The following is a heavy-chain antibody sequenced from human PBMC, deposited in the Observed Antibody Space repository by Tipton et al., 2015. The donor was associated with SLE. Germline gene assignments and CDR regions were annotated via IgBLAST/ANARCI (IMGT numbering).Heavy chain of an antibody. CDR2: INHSGNT. J-gene: IGHJ2*01. D-gene: IGHD5-24*01. CDR1: GGSLSGYY. CDR3: ARLAESPGYFDL. V-gene: IGHV4-34*01. Sequence: TLSLTCAVYGGSLSGYYWNWIRQPPGKGLEWIGEINHSGNTNYNSSLKSRVTMSVDSSKDQFSLRLSSVTAADTAIYYCARLAESPGYFDLWGRGTLVTVSS.